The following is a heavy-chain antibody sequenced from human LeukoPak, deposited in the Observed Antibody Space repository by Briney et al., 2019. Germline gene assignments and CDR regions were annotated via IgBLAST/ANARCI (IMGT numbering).Heavy chain of an antibody. CDR2: IYYSGST. J-gene: IGHJ4*02. CDR3: ARLQYYDILTAYYPIFGY. Sequence: PSETLSLTCTVSGGSISSSSYYWGWIRQPPGKGLEWIGSIYYSGSTYYNPSLKSRVTISVDTSKNQFSLKLSSVTAADTAVYYCARLQYYDILTAYYPIFGYWGQGTLVTVSS. CDR1: GGSISSSSYY. V-gene: IGHV4-39*07. D-gene: IGHD3-9*01.